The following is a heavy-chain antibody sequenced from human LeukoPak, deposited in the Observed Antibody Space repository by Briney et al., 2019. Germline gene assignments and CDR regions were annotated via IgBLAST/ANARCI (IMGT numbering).Heavy chain of an antibody. J-gene: IGHJ6*03. Sequence: SVKVSCKASGGTFSNYAISWVRQAPGQGLEWMGGIIPIIGTGNYPQKFQGRVTITTDESTSTAYMELSSLRSEDTAVYYCAGALETKYYMDVWGKGITVTVSS. CDR3: AGALETKYYMDV. CDR2: IIPIIGTG. CDR1: GGTFSNYA. D-gene: IGHD3-3*01. V-gene: IGHV1-69*05.